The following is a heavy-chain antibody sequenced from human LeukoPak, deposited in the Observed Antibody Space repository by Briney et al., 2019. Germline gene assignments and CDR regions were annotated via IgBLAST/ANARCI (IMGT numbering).Heavy chain of an antibody. J-gene: IGHJ4*02. D-gene: IGHD4-17*01. Sequence: GGSLRLSCAASGFTFSRYSMNWVRQAPGKGLECLSSISSSSSDIYYADSVKGRFTISRDNAKNSLYLQMNSLRAEDTAVYYCAKGGHYGDYSGYWGQGTLVTVSS. CDR2: ISSSSSDI. CDR1: GFTFSRYS. CDR3: AKGGHYGDYSGY. V-gene: IGHV3-21*01.